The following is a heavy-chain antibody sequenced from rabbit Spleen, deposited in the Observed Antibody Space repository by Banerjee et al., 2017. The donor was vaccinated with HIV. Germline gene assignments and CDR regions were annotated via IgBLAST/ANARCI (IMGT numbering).Heavy chain of an antibody. D-gene: IGHD6-1*01. CDR1: GVSFSTNSY. CDR3: ASAYSDVYFDL. Sequence: QEQLEESGGDLVKPGASLTLTCTASGVSFSTNSYMCWVRQAPGKGLEWIACIEGGSSGFSYFANWTKGRFTISKTSSTTVTLQMTSLTAADTATYFCASAYSDVYFDLWGPGTLVTVS. CDR2: IEGGSSGFS. V-gene: IGHV1S45*01. J-gene: IGHJ4*01.